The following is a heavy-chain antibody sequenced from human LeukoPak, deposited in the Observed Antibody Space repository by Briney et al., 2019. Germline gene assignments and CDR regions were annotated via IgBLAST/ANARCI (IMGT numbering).Heavy chain of an antibody. CDR2: ISSSSSSI. D-gene: IGHD3-22*01. V-gene: IGHV3-21*01. CDR1: GFTLRSYS. Sequence: GGSLRLSCAASGFTLRSYSMNLVRQAPGKGLERVSSISSSSSSIYYADSVKGRFTISRDNAKNSLYLQMNSLRAEDTAVYYCARDISYYYDSSGYYCDYWGQGTLVTVSS. J-gene: IGHJ4*02. CDR3: ARDISYYYDSSGYYCDY.